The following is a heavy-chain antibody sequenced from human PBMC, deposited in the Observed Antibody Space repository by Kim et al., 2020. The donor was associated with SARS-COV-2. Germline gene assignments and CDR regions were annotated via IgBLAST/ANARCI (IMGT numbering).Heavy chain of an antibody. Sequence: SETLSLTCTVSGGSISSSSYYWGWIRQPPGKGLEWIGSIYYSGSTYYNPSLKSRVTISVDTSKNQFSLKLSSVTAADTAVYYCARQRQQLVVRCAFDIWGQGTMVTVSS. CDR3: ARQRQQLVVRCAFDI. D-gene: IGHD6-13*01. J-gene: IGHJ3*02. CDR2: IYYSGST. V-gene: IGHV4-39*01. CDR1: GGSISSSSYY.